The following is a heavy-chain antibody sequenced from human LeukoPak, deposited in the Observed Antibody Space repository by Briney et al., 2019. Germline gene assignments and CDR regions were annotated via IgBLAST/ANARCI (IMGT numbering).Heavy chain of an antibody. CDR3: AKDGARYELLLRYYFDY. V-gene: IGHV3-30*02. CDR2: IRYDGTNK. J-gene: IGHJ4*02. D-gene: IGHD2-21*02. Sequence: GGSLRLTCAASGYTFSNYDMHGVRQAPGKGLEGVAFIRYDGTNKYYTDSVKGRFTISIDKSKNTLYLQMNSLRAEDTAVYYCAKDGARYELLLRYYFDYWGQGTLVTVSS. CDR1: GYTFSNYD.